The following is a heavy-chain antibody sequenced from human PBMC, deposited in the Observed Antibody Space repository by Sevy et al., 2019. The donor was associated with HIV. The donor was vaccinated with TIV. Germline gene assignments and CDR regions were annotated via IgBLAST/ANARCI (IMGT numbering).Heavy chain of an antibody. CDR3: VRSVYGSGTYLNDY. D-gene: IGHD3-10*01. Sequence: ASVKVSCKASGYYFTGYYVHWVRQAPGQGLEWMGWINPNGGGTNIGQKFHGRVTMSRDTSITTAYMDLIRLRSNDTGVYYCVRSVYGSGTYLNDYWGQGTLVTVSS. CDR1: GYYFTGYY. J-gene: IGHJ4*02. V-gene: IGHV1-2*02. CDR2: INPNGGGT.